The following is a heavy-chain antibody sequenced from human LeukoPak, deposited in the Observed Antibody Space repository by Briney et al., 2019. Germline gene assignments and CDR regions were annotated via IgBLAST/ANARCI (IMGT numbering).Heavy chain of an antibody. Sequence: GAPVKVSCKVSGYTLTEMSIHWLRQAPGGALEWMGGFDPEDGETVYAPKFQGRVTMTEDTSADTAYMELSSQRSEDTAVYYCTTCLTGAGQPVGIYYYCMDVWGQGTTVTVSS. V-gene: IGHV1-24*01. CDR1: GYTLTEMS. CDR3: TTCLTGAGQPVGIYYYCMDV. CDR2: FDPEDGET. D-gene: IGHD7-27*01. J-gene: IGHJ6*02.